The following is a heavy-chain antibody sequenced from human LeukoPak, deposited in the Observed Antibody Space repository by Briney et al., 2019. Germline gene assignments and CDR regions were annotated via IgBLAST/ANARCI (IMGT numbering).Heavy chain of an antibody. CDR1: GFTFSSYS. V-gene: IGHV3-21*01. Sequence: GGSLRLSCAASGFTFSSYSMNRVRQAPGKGLEWVSSISSSSSYIYYADSVKGRFTISRDNAKNSLYLQMNSLRAEDTAVYYCASLSLYYYGMDVWGQGTTVTVSS. J-gene: IGHJ6*02. CDR3: ASLSLYYYGMDV. CDR2: ISSSSSYI.